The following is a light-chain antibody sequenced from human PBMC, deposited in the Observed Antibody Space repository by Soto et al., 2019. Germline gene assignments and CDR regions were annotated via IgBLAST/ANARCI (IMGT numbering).Light chain of an antibody. J-gene: IGLJ2*01. CDR1: SGHSSYD. V-gene: IGLV4-69*01. CDR2: LNSDGSH. CDR3: QTWGTGIQV. Sequence: QPVLTQSPTASASLGASVKLTCTLSSGHSSYDIAWHQQQPEKGPRYLMKLNSDGSHGRGDGIPDRFSGSSSGAERYLTISSLQSEDEADYYCQTWGTGIQVFGGGTKLTVL.